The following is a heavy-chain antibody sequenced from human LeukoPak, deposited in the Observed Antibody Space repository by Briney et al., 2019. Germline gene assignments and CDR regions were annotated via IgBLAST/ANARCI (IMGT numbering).Heavy chain of an antibody. J-gene: IGHJ6*03. V-gene: IGHV3-48*01. CDR2: ISSSSSTI. CDR3: ARGTNYYYYMDV. Sequence: GGSLRLSCAASGFTFSSYSMNWVRQAPGKGLEWVSYISSSSSTIYYADSVKGRFTISRDNAKNSLYLQMNSLRAEDTAVYYCARGTNYYYYMDVWGKGTTVTVSS. D-gene: IGHD3-10*01. CDR1: GFTFSSYS.